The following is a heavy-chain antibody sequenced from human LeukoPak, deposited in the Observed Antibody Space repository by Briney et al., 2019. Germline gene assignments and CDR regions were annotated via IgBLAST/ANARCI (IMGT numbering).Heavy chain of an antibody. CDR2: IYWNDDE. V-gene: IGHV2-5*01. CDR1: GFSLSTSGVG. D-gene: IGHD6-19*01. Sequence: SGPTLVNPTQTLTLTCTFSGFSLSTSGVGVGWIRQPPGKALEWLALIYWNDDERYSPSLKSRLTITKDTSKNQVVLTMTNMDPVDTATYYCAHSRIAVAGRDFDYWGQGTLVTVSS. J-gene: IGHJ4*02. CDR3: AHSRIAVAGRDFDY.